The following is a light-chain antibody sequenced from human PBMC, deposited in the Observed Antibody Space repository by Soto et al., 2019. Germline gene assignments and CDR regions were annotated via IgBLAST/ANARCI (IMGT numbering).Light chain of an antibody. V-gene: IGKV3-20*01. Sequence: EIVWTQSPGTLSLSPGERATLSCRASQSFSSSFLAWYQQKPGQAPRLLIYGASSRATGIPDRFSGSGSGTDFTLTISRMEPEDVAVYYCPQYGSTPLTFGGGTKVEIK. J-gene: IGKJ4*01. CDR3: PQYGSTPLT. CDR1: QSFSSSF. CDR2: GAS.